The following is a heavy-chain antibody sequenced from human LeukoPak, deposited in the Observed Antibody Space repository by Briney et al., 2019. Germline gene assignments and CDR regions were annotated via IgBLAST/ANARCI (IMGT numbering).Heavy chain of an antibody. CDR1: GFTVITND. CDR2: LYSDGNT. D-gene: IGHD1-14*01. Sequence: PGGSLRLSCAASGFTVITNDMPWVRQAPGKGLEWVSVLYSDGNTKYADSVQDRFTISRDNSTNTLYLEMNSLSPDDTAVYYCARGVEPLAANTLAYWGQGTLVTVSS. V-gene: IGHV3-53*01. CDR3: ARGVEPLAANTLAY. J-gene: IGHJ4*02.